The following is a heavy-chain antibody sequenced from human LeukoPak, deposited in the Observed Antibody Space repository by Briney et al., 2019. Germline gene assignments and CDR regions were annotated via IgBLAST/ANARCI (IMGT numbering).Heavy chain of an antibody. J-gene: IGHJ5*02. Sequence: GRSLRLSCAASGFTFSNYGMHWARQAPGRGLEWVAVISYDGSNKYYADSVKGRFTISRDDSKNTLYVQMNSLRADDTAVYYCARDPPNTWGQGTLVTVSS. V-gene: IGHV3-30*03. D-gene: IGHD2/OR15-2a*01. CDR1: GFTFSNYG. CDR2: ISYDGSNK. CDR3: ARDPPNT.